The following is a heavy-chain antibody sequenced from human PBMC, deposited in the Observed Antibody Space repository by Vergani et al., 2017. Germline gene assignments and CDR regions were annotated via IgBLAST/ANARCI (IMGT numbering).Heavy chain of an antibody. CDR3: ARHRGSGGFFPSAYLYGKGV. Sequence: QVQLQESGPGLVKPSETLSLTCDVSDSSIMTNPYWGWFRQSPGKGLEWIGCIHHSGDTHYNSSLKSRVSISIVSSSKFSLSLTSVTAADTAIYYCARHRGSGGFFPSAYLYGKGVWGHGNTVTVSS. J-gene: IGHJ6*02. D-gene: IGHD3-10*01. V-gene: IGHV4-38-2*01. CDR2: IHHSGDT. CDR1: DSSIMTNPY.